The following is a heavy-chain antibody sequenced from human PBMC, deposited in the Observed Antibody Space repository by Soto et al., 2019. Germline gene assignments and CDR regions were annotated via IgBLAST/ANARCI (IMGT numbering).Heavy chain of an antibody. Sequence: SVKVSCKASGGTFSSYAISWVRQAPGQGLEWMGGIIPIFGTANYAQKFQGRVTITADESTSTAYMELSSLRSEDTAVYYCAREADTGYSSSWYSKGSWFDPWGQGTLVTVSS. D-gene: IGHD6-13*01. CDR3: AREADTGYSSSWYSKGSWFDP. J-gene: IGHJ5*02. V-gene: IGHV1-69*13. CDR2: IIPIFGTA. CDR1: GGTFSSYA.